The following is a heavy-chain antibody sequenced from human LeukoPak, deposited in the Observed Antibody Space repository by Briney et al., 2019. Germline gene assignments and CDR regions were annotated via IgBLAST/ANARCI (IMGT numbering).Heavy chain of an antibody. Sequence: QPGGSLRLSCAASGFTFSSYPMNWVRQAPGKGLEWVSAISGSGSTYYVDSVKGRFTISRDNSRNTLYLQLSSLRAEDTAVYYCAKDIPISGSYFHWGQGTLVTVSS. CDR3: AKDIPISGSYFH. V-gene: IGHV3-23*01. CDR2: ISGSGST. J-gene: IGHJ4*02. CDR1: GFTFSSYP. D-gene: IGHD1-26*01.